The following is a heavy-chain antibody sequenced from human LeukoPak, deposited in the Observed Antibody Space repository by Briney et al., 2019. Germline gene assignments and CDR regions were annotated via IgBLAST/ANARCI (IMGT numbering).Heavy chain of an antibody. CDR1: GYTLTELS. D-gene: IGHD3-10*01. Sequence: ASVKVSCKVSGYTLTELSIHWVRQSPGKGLEWMGGFDSEDGKTKAAQSFLDRVSLTEDTSLATAYMELRSLTSEDTAVYYCVTGSSERDYYDSGTYYLGDSWGQGTVVTVSS. CDR3: VTGSSERDYYDSGTYYLGDS. J-gene: IGHJ4*02. CDR2: FDSEDGKT. V-gene: IGHV1-24*01.